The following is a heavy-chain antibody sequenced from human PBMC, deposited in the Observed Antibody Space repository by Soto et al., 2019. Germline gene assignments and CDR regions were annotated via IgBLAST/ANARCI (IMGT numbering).Heavy chain of an antibody. CDR3: ARTSAAGKYYYGMDV. V-gene: IGHV5-51*01. Sequence: GESLKISCKGSGYSFSTYWIGWVRQMPGKGLEWMGVIYPGDSETRYSPSFQGQVTISADKSINTAYLQWSSLKASDTAMYYCARTSAAGKYYYGMDVWGQGTTVTVSS. D-gene: IGHD6-13*01. CDR2: IYPGDSET. CDR1: GYSFSTYW. J-gene: IGHJ6*02.